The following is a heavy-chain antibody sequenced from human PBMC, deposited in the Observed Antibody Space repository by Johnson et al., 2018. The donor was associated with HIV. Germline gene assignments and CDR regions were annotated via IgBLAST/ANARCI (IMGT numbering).Heavy chain of an antibody. CDR1: GFIFSSYA. V-gene: IGHV3-64*01. J-gene: IGHJ3*01. CDR3: ARGSRYTYDYDDVHLLQAFDV. D-gene: IGHD3-22*01. Sequence: VQLVESGGGLVQPGGSLRLSCAVSGFIFSSYAMHWVRQAPGKGLEYISTISSNGGSTYYANSVKGRFTISRDNSKNTLYLQMNSLRAEDTAVYYCARGSRYTYDYDDVHLLQAFDVWGQGTMVTVSS. CDR2: ISSNGGST.